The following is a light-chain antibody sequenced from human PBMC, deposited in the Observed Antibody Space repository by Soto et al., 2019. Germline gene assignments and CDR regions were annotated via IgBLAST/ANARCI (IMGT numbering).Light chain of an antibody. Sequence: DIQMTQSPSSVSASVGDRVTITCRAGQGIGSWLAWFQQKPGEAPSLLIYAASSLHSGVPSRFSGSGSGTDFTLTITSLQPEDFATYYCQQGDRFPLTFGGGTKVEIK. V-gene: IGKV1-12*01. CDR2: AAS. CDR3: QQGDRFPLT. J-gene: IGKJ4*01. CDR1: QGIGSW.